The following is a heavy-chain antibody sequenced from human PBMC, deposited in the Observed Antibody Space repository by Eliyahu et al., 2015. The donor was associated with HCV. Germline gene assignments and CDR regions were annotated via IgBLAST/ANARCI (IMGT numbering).Heavy chain of an antibody. CDR1: GGSFRGYY. D-gene: IGHD2-2*01. CDR3: ARGEDIVVVPAPEGGMDV. V-gene: IGHV4-34*01. J-gene: IGHJ6*04. CDR2: INHSGST. Sequence: QVQLQQWGAGLLKPSETLSLTCAVYGGSFRGYYWSWIRQPPGKGLEWIGEINHSGSTNYNPSLKSRVTISVDTSKNQFSLKLSSVTAADTAVYYCARGEDIVVVPAPEGGMDVWGKGTTVTVSS.